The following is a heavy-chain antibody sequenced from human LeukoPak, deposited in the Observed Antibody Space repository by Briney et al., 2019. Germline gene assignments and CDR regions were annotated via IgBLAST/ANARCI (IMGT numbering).Heavy chain of an antibody. CDR3: ARVVTTDCYCYYGTDV. J-gene: IGHJ6*01. Sequence: PSETLSLTCTVSGGSISGAHWNWIPQPPGKGLEWIGYIYYSGSTNYNPSLKSRVTISVDTSKNQFSLKLSSVTAADTAVYYCARVVTTDCYCYYGTDVGGQPSTVTVSS. D-gene: IGHD4-11*01. CDR1: GGSISGAH. CDR2: IYYSGST. V-gene: IGHV4-59*01.